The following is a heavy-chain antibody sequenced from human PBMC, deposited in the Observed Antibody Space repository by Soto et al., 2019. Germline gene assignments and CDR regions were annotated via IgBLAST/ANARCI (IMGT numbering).Heavy chain of an antibody. CDR1: GFTFTSSA. V-gene: IGHV1-58*02. CDR2: IVVGSGNT. CDR3: AADLGGYSSGWYEVF. Sequence: ASVKVSCKASGFTFTSSAMQWVRQARGQRLEWIGWIVVGSGNTNYAQKFQERVTITRDMSTSTVYMELSSLRSEDTAVYYCAADLGGYSSGWYEVFWGQGTLVTVSS. J-gene: IGHJ4*02. D-gene: IGHD6-19*01.